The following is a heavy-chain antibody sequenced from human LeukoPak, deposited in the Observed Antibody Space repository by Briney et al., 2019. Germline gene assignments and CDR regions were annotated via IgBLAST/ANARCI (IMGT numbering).Heavy chain of an antibody. D-gene: IGHD6-13*01. CDR3: ARDGYSSSWPYYFDY. Sequence: ASVKVSCKASGYSFIDYYTVWVRQAPGQGLEWMGWISGYNGHTNYAQKVQGRVTMATDTSTSTAYMELRSLRSDDTAVYYCARDGYSSSWPYYFDYWGQGTLVTVSS. J-gene: IGHJ4*02. CDR1: GYSFIDYY. CDR2: ISGYNGHT. V-gene: IGHV1-18*04.